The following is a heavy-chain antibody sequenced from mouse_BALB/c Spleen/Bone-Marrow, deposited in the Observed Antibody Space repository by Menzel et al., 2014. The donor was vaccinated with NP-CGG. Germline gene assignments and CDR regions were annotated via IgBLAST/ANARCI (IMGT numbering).Heavy chain of an antibody. CDR1: GFTFSRYT. CDR3: ARHGVRREWYFDV. D-gene: IGHD2-14*01. Sequence: EVKLMESGGGLVQPGGSLKLSCAASGFTFSRYTMSWVRRTPEKRLEWVAYISNGGGSTYYPDTDTVKGRFTISRDNAKNHLYLQMSSLKSEDTAMYYCARHGVRREWYFDVWGAGTTVTVSS. J-gene: IGHJ1*01. CDR2: ISNGGGST. V-gene: IGHV5-12-2*01.